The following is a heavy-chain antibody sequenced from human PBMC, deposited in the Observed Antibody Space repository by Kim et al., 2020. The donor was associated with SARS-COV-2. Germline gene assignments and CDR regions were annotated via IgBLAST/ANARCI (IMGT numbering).Heavy chain of an antibody. Sequence: SQTLSLTCTVSGGSISSGGYYWSWIRQHPGKGLEWIGYIYYSGSTYYNPSLKSRVTISVDTSKNQFSLKLSSVTAADTAVYYCARGGEGYCSGGSCSSSYYYYGMDVWGQGTTVTVSS. CDR2: IYYSGST. CDR1: GGSISSGGYY. CDR3: ARGGEGYCSGGSCSSSYYYYGMDV. J-gene: IGHJ6*02. D-gene: IGHD2-15*01. V-gene: IGHV4-31*03.